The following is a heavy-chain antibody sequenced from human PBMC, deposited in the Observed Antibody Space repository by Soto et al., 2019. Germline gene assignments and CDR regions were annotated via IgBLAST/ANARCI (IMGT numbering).Heavy chain of an antibody. J-gene: IGHJ3*02. CDR2: ISRSGDST. V-gene: IGHV3-23*01. CDR3: AKELRAYSYDPDAFDI. D-gene: IGHD5-18*01. Sequence: GGSLRLSCAASGFTFSSYAMSWVRQAPGKGLEWVSTISRSGDSTYYPDSVKGRFTISRDNSKNTLYLQMNSLRAEDTAVYYCAKELRAYSYDPDAFDIWGQGTMVTVSS. CDR1: GFTFSSYA.